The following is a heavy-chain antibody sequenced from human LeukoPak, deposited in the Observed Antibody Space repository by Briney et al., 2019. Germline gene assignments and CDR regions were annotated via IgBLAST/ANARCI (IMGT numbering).Heavy chain of an antibody. V-gene: IGHV3-48*03. Sequence: GGSLRLSCAASGFTFSSYEMNWVRQAPGKGLEWVSYISSSGSTIYYADSVKGRFTISRDNAKNSLYLQMNSLRAEDTAVYYCASTRNTMVRGGGIDYWGQGTLVTVS. J-gene: IGHJ4*02. CDR2: ISSSGSTI. D-gene: IGHD3-10*01. CDR3: ASTRNTMVRGGGIDY. CDR1: GFTFSSYE.